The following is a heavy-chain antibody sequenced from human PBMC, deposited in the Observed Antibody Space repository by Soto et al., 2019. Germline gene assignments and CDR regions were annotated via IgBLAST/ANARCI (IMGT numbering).Heavy chain of an antibody. J-gene: IGHJ4*02. D-gene: IGHD6-6*01. V-gene: IGHV5-10-1*01. CDR3: ARRGSSSSFFYDS. CDR1: GYSFTSSR. Sequence: GEALKISCQGSGYSFTSSRISRVRQIPGEGLEWMGRIDPSDSYINYSPSFQGRVTISADKSISTAYLQWSSLKASDTAMYYCARRGSSSSFFYDSWGQGTLVTVSS. CDR2: IDPSDSYI.